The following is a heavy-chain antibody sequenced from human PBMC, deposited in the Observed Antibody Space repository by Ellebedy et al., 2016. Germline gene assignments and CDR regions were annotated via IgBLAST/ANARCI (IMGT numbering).Heavy chain of an antibody. V-gene: IGHV4-39*01. J-gene: IGHJ3*02. CDR2: IYYSGST. CDR3: ARQKGAFDI. CDR1: GGSISSSSYY. Sequence: SETLSLTXTVSGGSISSSSYYWGWIRQPPGKGLEWIGSIYYSGSTYYNPSLKSRVTISVDTSKNQFSLKLSSVTAADTAVYYCARQKGAFDIWGQGTMVTVSS.